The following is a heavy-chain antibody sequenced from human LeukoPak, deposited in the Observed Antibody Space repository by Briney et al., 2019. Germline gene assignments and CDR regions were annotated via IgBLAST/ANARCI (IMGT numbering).Heavy chain of an antibody. J-gene: IGHJ4*01. V-gene: IGHV3-7*01. Sequence: GGSLRLSCEVSGFTFTDYWMNWVRQAPGKGPEWVASIRQDRSEKTYVDSVKGRFTISRDNTKNSLSLQLNGLRAEDTAVYYCARDGTAAGLYFDLWGQGALVTVSS. D-gene: IGHD6-13*01. CDR1: GFTFTDYW. CDR2: IRQDRSEK. CDR3: ARDGTAAGLYFDL.